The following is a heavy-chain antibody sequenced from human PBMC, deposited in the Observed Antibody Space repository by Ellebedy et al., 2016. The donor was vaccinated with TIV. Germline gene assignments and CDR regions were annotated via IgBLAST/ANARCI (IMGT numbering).Heavy chain of an antibody. D-gene: IGHD5-24*01. CDR1: GYSIGSGFY. V-gene: IGHV4-38-2*02. J-gene: IGHJ4*02. CDR2: ISHSGST. CDR3: AREGTDGYNYFDY. Sequence: MPSETLSLTCTVSGYSIGSGFYWGWIRQPPGKGLEWIGRISHSGSTYYNPSLKSRLTISSDTSKNQVSLKLTSVTAADTAVYYCAREGTDGYNYFDYWGRGTLVTVSS.